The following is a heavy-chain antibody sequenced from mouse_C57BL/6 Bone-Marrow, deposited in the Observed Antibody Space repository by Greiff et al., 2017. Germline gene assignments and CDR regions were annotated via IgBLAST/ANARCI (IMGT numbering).Heavy chain of an antibody. V-gene: IGHV5-17*01. Sequence: VMLVESGGGLVKPGGSLKLSCAASGFTFSDYGMHWVRQAPEKGLEWVAYSSSGSSTIYYADTVQGRFTISRDNAKNTLFLQMTSLRSEDTAMYYCARDYYGSSYGYFDVWGTGTTVTVSS. CDR2: SSSGSSTI. CDR3: ARDYYGSSYGYFDV. J-gene: IGHJ1*03. CDR1: GFTFSDYG. D-gene: IGHD1-1*01.